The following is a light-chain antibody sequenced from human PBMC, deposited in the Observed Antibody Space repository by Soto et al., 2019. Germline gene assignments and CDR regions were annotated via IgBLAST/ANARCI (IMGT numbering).Light chain of an antibody. Sequence: QSVRTQPASVSGSPRQSSTISCTGASSDVGGYTYVSWYQQQPGKAPKLMIYEVNNRPSGVSNRFSGSKSGNTASLTISGLQAEDEADYYCSSYTSSSTLYVFGTGTKVTVL. V-gene: IGLV2-14*01. CDR2: EVN. CDR3: SSYTSSSTLYV. CDR1: SSDVGGYTY. J-gene: IGLJ1*01.